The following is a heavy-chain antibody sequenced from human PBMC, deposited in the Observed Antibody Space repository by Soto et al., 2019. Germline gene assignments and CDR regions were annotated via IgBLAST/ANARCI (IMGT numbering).Heavy chain of an antibody. J-gene: IGHJ1*01. Sequence: QITLKESGPPLVKPTQTLTLTCTFSGLSLSTSGVAVGWIRQPPGKALEWLALIYWDDDKRYSPSLKSRVTIPKDTSKNQVVLTMTNMDPVDTATYYCAHRLARGATGLYFQHWGQGTPVTVSS. V-gene: IGHV2-5*02. CDR1: GLSLSTSGVA. D-gene: IGHD3-9*01. CDR3: AHRLARGATGLYFQH. CDR2: IYWDDDK.